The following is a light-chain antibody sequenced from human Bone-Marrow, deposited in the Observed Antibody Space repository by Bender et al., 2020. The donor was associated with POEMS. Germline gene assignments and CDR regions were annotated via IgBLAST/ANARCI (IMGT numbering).Light chain of an antibody. CDR1: DIEDKS. J-gene: IGLJ2*01. Sequence: SYVLTQPSSVSVAPGKTARIPCGGNDIEDKSVHWYQQRPGQAPVLVITYDSDRPSGIPDRFSGSNSGNTATLTISGLRAEDEADYYCCAYAGTDTFAIFGEGTKLTVL. V-gene: IGLV3-21*01. CDR3: CAYAGTDTFAI. CDR2: YDS.